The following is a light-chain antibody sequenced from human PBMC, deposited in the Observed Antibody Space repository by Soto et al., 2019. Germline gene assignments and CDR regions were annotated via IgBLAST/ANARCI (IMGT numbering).Light chain of an antibody. CDR3: QQYGSSPWT. J-gene: IGKJ1*01. V-gene: IGKV3-20*01. Sequence: EIVLTQSPGTLSLSPGERATLSCRASQSVSSNYLAWYQQKTGQTPRLLSYIASSRAPGIPDRFSGSGSGTHFTLTISRVEPEDLAVYYCQQYGSSPWTFGQGTQVEIK. CDR1: QSVSSNY. CDR2: IAS.